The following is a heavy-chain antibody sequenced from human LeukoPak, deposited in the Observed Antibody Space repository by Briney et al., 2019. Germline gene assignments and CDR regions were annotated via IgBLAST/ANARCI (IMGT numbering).Heavy chain of an antibody. D-gene: IGHD1-26*01. CDR2: ISGSGLTT. Sequence: GGSLRLSCVASGFTFSSYARSWVRQAPGKGLDWVSAISGSGLTTHYAGSVKGRFSISRDNSKNTLYLQMNSLRAEDTALYYCAKKVVVGATSPYSDFQDWGQGTLVTVSS. CDR1: GFTFSSYA. V-gene: IGHV3-23*01. J-gene: IGHJ1*01. CDR3: AKKVVVGATSPYSDFQD.